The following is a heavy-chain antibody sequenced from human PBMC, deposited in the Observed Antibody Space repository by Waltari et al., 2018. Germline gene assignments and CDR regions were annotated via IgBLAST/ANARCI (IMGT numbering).Heavy chain of an antibody. J-gene: IGHJ4*02. D-gene: IGHD3-22*01. CDR3: ARAPRYYYDSSGYVY. CDR2: IWYDGSNK. V-gene: IGHV3-33*01. CDR1: GFTLSSYD. Sequence: QVQLVESGGGVVQPGRSLRLTCAASGFTLSSYDMPWVRQAPGKGLEWVAVIWYDGSNKYYADSVKGRFTISRDNSKNTLYLQMNSLRAEDTAVYYCARAPRYYYDSSGYVYWGQGTLVTVSS.